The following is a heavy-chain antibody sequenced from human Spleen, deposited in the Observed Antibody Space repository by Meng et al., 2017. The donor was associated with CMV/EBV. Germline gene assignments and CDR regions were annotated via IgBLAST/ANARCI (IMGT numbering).Heavy chain of an antibody. Sequence: LRLSCGASVFTFGNSWMSWVRRAPGEGLEWVANIKYDGSEKYYVDSVKGRYTISRDNTKNLVFLQMNSLRVEDTAVYYCTTWRTPGYWGQGTLVTVSS. CDR1: VFTFGNSW. CDR3: TTWRTPGY. J-gene: IGHJ4*02. D-gene: IGHD1-14*01. CDR2: IKYDGSEK. V-gene: IGHV3-7*01.